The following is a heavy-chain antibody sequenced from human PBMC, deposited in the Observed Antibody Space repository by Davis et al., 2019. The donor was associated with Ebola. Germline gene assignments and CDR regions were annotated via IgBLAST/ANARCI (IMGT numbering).Heavy chain of an antibody. CDR3: AKDSSSWYVKGYYYGMDV. Sequence: GESLKISCAASGFTFSSYSMNWVRQAPGKGLEWVSAISGSGGSTYYADSVKGRFTISRDNSKKTLYLQMNSLRAEDTAVYYCAKDSSSWYVKGYYYGMDVWGKGTTVTVSS. CDR1: GFTFSSYS. CDR2: ISGSGGST. D-gene: IGHD6-13*01. V-gene: IGHV3-23*01. J-gene: IGHJ6*04.